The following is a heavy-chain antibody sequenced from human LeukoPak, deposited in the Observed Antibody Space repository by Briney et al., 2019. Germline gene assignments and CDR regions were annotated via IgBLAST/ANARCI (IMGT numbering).Heavy chain of an antibody. CDR3: ARYVWGSYPTFEDY. J-gene: IGHJ4*02. Sequence: PSVTLSLTCTVSGGSISSYYWSWIRQPPGKALEWIGYIYYSGSTNYNPSLKSRVTISVDTSKNQFSLKLSSVTAADTAVYYCARYVWGSYPTFEDYWGQGTLVTVSS. CDR2: IYYSGST. V-gene: IGHV4-59*01. D-gene: IGHD3-16*02. CDR1: GGSISSYY.